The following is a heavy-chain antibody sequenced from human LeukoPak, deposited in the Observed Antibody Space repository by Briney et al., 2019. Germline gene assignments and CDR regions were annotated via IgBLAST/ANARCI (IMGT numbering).Heavy chain of an antibody. D-gene: IGHD3-22*01. CDR2: IYYSGST. CDR3: ARHVPTYYYDSSGYYYFDY. J-gene: IGHJ4*02. Sequence: SETLSLTCTVSGGSISSSSYYWGWIRQPPGKGLEWIGSIYYSGSTYYNPSLKSRVTISVDTSKDQFSLKLSSVTAADTAVYYCARHVPTYYYDSSGYYYFDYWGQGTLVTVSS. V-gene: IGHV4-39*01. CDR1: GGSISSSSYY.